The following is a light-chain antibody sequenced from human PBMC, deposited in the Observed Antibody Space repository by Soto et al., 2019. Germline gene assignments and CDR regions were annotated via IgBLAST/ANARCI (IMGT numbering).Light chain of an antibody. CDR3: QQYTSYSGYT. Sequence: DIQMTQSPSTLSAPVGDRVTITCRASQSISSWLAWYQQKPGKPPKLLIYKASILESGVPSRFSGSGSGTEFTLTISSLQPDDSASYYCQQYTSYSGYTFGQGTKLEIK. CDR2: KAS. V-gene: IGKV1-5*03. CDR1: QSISSW. J-gene: IGKJ2*01.